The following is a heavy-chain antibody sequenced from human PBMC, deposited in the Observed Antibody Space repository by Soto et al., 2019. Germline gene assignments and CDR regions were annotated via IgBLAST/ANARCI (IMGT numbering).Heavy chain of an antibody. CDR2: INPNSGGT. D-gene: IGHD3-10*01. Sequence: ASVKVSCKASGYTFTGYYIHWVRQAPGQGLEWMGWINPNSGGTNYAQKFQGRVTMTRDTSISTAYMELSRLRSDDTAVYYCARDGTGGSGSYYGYYYGMDVWGQGTTVTV. J-gene: IGHJ6*02. CDR1: GYTFTGYY. CDR3: ARDGTGGSGSYYGYYYGMDV. V-gene: IGHV1-2*02.